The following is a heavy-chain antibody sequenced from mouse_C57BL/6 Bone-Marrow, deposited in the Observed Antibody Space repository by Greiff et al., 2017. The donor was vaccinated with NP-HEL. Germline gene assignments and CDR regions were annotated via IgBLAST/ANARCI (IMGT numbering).Heavy chain of an antibody. J-gene: IGHJ1*03. CDR2: INPNNGGT. D-gene: IGHD6-1*01. Sequence: VQLQQSGPELVKPGASVKIPCKASGYTFTDYNMDWVKQSHGKSLEWIGDINPNNGGTIYNQKFKGKATLTVDKSSSTAYMELRSLTSEDTAVYYCAREASFNWYFDVWGTGTTVTVSS. V-gene: IGHV1-18*01. CDR1: GYTFTDYN. CDR3: AREASFNWYFDV.